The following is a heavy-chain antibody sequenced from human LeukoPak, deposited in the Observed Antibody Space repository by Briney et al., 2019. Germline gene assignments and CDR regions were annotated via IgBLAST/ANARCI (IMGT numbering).Heavy chain of an antibody. CDR3: ARDALPRDNCDNVNAYDL. J-gene: IGHJ3*01. V-gene: IGHV4-34*01. CDR1: GGSLSCYY. Sequence: PSETLSLTCAVSGGSLSCYYWSWIRQSPGKGLEWMGDIHHDGRTKYKSSFKSRVTIFLDSSKNEVSLRLSPVTPADTALYFCARDALPRDNCDNVNAYDLWGQGTMVTVAP. D-gene: IGHD1-1*01. CDR2: IHHDGRT.